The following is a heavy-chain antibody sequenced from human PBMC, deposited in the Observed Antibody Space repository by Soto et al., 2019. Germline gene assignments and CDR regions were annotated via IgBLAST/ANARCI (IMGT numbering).Heavy chain of an antibody. Sequence: ASVKVSCKASGYNLTAYYTYWVRQAPGRGLEWVGWMDPITGGTDYEERLRDRVTMTRDTSMNTAYMELRRLRSDDTAIYFCARGRDAASPFCSPHGMDAWGQGTTVTVSS. J-gene: IGHJ6*02. CDR1: GYNLTAYY. D-gene: IGHD2-15*01. CDR3: ARGRDAASPFCSPHGMDA. CDR2: MDPITGGT. V-gene: IGHV1-2*02.